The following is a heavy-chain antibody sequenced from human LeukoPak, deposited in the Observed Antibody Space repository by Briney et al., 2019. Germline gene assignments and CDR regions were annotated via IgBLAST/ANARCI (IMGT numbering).Heavy chain of an antibody. J-gene: IGHJ5*02. D-gene: IGHD6-6*01. CDR1: GNTVINYG. CDR2: ISAYNGNT. V-gene: IGHV1-18*01. Sequence: ASVKVSCRASGNTVINYGFSWVRQAPGQGLEWMGWISAYNGNTNYAQKFQGRVTVTTDTSTSTAYMELRSLRSDDTAVYYCARGGIAARLAIDWFDPWGQGTLVTVSS. CDR3: ARGGIAARLAIDWFDP.